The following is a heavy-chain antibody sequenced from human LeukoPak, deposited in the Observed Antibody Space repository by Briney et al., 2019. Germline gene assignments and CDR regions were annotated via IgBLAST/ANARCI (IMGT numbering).Heavy chain of an antibody. CDR2: ISSSSSYI. CDR1: GFTFSSYS. CDR3: ARATYYYGSGSCFKDFYYYYGMDV. V-gene: IGHV3-21*01. J-gene: IGHJ6*02. Sequence: PGGSLRLSCAASGFTFSSYSMNWVRQAPGKGLEWVSSISSSSSYIYYADSVKGRFTISRDNAKNSLYLQMNSLRAEDTAVYYCARATYYYGSGSCFKDFYYYYGMDVWGQGTTVTVSS. D-gene: IGHD3-10*01.